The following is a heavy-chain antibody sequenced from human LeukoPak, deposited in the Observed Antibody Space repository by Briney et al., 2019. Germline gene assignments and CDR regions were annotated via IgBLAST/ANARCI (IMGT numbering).Heavy chain of an antibody. CDR3: ARDRPYDYSNYNWFDP. J-gene: IGHJ5*02. D-gene: IGHD4-11*01. V-gene: IGHV4-4*07. CDR1: AGSTFNYY. Sequence: SETLSLTCDVSAGSTFNYYWSWIREPAGKGVEWIGRIYTSGSTNYNPSLKSRVTMSVDTSKNQFSLKLTSVTAADTAVYYCARDRPYDYSNYNWFDPWGQGILVTVSS. CDR2: IYTSGST.